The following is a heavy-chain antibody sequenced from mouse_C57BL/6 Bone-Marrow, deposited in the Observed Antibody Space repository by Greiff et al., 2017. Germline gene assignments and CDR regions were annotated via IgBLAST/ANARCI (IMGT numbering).Heavy chain of an antibody. CDR1: GYTFTSYW. CDR2: INPSNGGT. CDR3: ARSREICYGNFYFDV. J-gene: IGHJ1*03. Sequence: VQLQQPGTELVKPGASVKLSCKASGYTFTSYWMHWVKQRPGQGLEWIGNINPSNGGTNYNEKFKSKATLTVDKSSSTAYMQLSSLTSEDSAVYYCARSREICYGNFYFDVWGTGTTVTVSS. D-gene: IGHD2-1*01. V-gene: IGHV1-53*01.